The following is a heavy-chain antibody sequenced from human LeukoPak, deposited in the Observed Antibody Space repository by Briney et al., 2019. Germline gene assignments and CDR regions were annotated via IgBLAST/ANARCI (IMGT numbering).Heavy chain of an antibody. D-gene: IGHD2-2*01. Sequence: GASVSVSFKPSGYTFTAYYIHWVGQAPGQGPEGMGRINPNSGGTDYAQKFQGRVTMTRDTSVTTAYMELSSLRSDDTAVYYCARGGGSGTSSNWFDPWGQGTLVTVSS. CDR3: ARGGGSGTSSNWFDP. CDR2: INPNSGGT. V-gene: IGHV1-2*06. J-gene: IGHJ5*02. CDR1: GYTFTAYY.